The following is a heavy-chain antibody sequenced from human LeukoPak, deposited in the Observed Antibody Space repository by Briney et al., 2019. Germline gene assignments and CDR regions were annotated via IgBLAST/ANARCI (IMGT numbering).Heavy chain of an antibody. J-gene: IGHJ4*02. D-gene: IGHD6-19*01. Sequence: ASVKVSCKASGYIFTDYAIHWLRQAPGQRPEWMGWMNAGNGNTKYSQKFQGRITLIRDTSAATAYMELSSLRHDDLAVYYCARDSSEWGSIFDYWGQGTLVTVSS. CDR3: ARDSSEWGSIFDY. CDR1: GYIFTDYA. CDR2: MNAGNGNT. V-gene: IGHV1-3*01.